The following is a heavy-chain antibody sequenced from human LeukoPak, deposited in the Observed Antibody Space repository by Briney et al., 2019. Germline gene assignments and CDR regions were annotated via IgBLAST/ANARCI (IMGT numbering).Heavy chain of an antibody. J-gene: IGHJ4*02. V-gene: IGHV3-30*18. CDR3: AKDRETTASGTFDY. Sequence: QPGRSLRLSCAASGXTFSNYGMHCVRQAPGKGLESVAGISEDGINKYYADSVKARFTISRDNSNNTLFLQMNNLRADDTAVYYCAKDRETTASGTFDYWGQGVLVTVSS. CDR1: GXTFSNYG. D-gene: IGHD6-13*01. CDR2: ISEDGINK.